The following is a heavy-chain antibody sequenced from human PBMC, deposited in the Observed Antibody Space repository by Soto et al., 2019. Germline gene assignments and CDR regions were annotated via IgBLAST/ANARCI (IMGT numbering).Heavy chain of an antibody. CDR3: ARDLDDSSGPSGMDV. J-gene: IGHJ6*02. Sequence: TLCLTSTVSGGSISSGGYYWSWIRQHPGKDLEWIGYIYYSGSTYYNPSLKSRVTISVDTSKNQFSLKLSSVTAADTAVYYCARDLDDSSGPSGMDVWGQGNTATVCS. D-gene: IGHD3-22*01. CDR1: GGSISSGGYY. CDR2: IYYSGST. V-gene: IGHV4-31*03.